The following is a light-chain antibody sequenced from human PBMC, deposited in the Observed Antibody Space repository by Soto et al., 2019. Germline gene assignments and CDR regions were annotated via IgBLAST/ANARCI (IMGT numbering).Light chain of an antibody. J-gene: IGKJ4*01. CDR1: QSISTN. CDR2: GAS. CDR3: QQCYGSPLT. V-gene: IGKV3D-15*01. Sequence: IVMTQSPATLSVSPGERATLTCRPSQSISTNLGWYQQKPGQAPRLLIYGASTRATGITPRFSGGGSGAEFTLTINSRQSEDCSVDYCQQCYGSPLTFGGGTKVEIK.